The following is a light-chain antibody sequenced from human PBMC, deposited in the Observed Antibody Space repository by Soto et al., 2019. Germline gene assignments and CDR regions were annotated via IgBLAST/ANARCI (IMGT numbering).Light chain of an antibody. J-gene: IGKJ1*01. CDR2: KAS. CDR3: QQYNSYSWT. CDR1: QSFSNW. Sequence: DIQMTQSPSTLSASVGDTVTITCRASQSFSNWLAWYQQKQGKAPTFLIYKASTLESGVPSRFSGSGSGKEFTLTISSLQPDDFASYYCQQYNSYSWTFGQGTKVEIK. V-gene: IGKV1-5*03.